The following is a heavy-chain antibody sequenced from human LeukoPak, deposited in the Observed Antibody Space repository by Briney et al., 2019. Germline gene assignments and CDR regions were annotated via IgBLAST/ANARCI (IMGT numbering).Heavy chain of an antibody. D-gene: IGHD3-22*01. V-gene: IGHV3-48*01. CDR1: GFTFSSYS. CDR3: ARDHHRRLYDSQARNTFDI. CDR2: ISSSSSTI. J-gene: IGHJ3*02. Sequence: GGSLRLSCAASGFTFSSYSMNWVRQAPGKGLEWVSYISSSSSTIYYADSVKGRFTISRDNAKNSLYLQMNSLRAEDTAVYYCARDHHRRLYDSQARNTFDIWGQGTMVTVSS.